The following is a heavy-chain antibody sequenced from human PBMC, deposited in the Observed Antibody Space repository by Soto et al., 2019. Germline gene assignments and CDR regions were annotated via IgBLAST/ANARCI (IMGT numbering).Heavy chain of an antibody. Sequence: SETLSLTCAVYGGSFSGYYWSWIRQPPGKGLEWIGEINHSGSTNYNPSLKSRVTISVDTSKNQFSLRLSSVTAADTAVYYCASLPHGSGSYFRYYGMDVWGQGTTVTVSS. V-gene: IGHV4-34*01. D-gene: IGHD3-10*01. CDR2: INHSGST. J-gene: IGHJ6*02. CDR1: GGSFSGYY. CDR3: ASLPHGSGSYFRYYGMDV.